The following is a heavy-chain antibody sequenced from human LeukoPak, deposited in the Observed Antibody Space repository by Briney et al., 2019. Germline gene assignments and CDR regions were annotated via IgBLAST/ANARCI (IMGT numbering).Heavy chain of an antibody. D-gene: IGHD6-19*01. V-gene: IGHV3-23*01. CDR1: GFAFSFFA. CDR3: AKPISGGLAVTADWFAP. Sequence: PGGSLRLSCEASGFAFSFFAMSWLRQAPGKGLEWVSTINANSGTRSYAASVRGRFIISRDNSKNTLYLQLNTLRADDTAVYYCAKPISGGLAVTADWFAPWGQGTLVVVSS. J-gene: IGHJ5*01. CDR2: INANSGTR.